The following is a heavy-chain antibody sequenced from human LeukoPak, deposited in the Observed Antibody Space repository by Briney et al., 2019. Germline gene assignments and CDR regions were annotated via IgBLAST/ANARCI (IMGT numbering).Heavy chain of an antibody. D-gene: IGHD2-2*01. CDR3: ARVGRYCSSISCYYYYGMDI. Sequence: LQTLSVTCTVSVGSPSSGDHYWSWTRQPPGEGLAWLGYIYYSGSTYYNPSLKNQVTISVGTSKNQFSLTLSALTAADTAVYYCARVGRYCSSISCYYYYGMDIWGQGTTVTVSS. J-gene: IGHJ6*02. V-gene: IGHV4-30-4*01. CDR1: VGSPSSGDHY. CDR2: IYYSGST.